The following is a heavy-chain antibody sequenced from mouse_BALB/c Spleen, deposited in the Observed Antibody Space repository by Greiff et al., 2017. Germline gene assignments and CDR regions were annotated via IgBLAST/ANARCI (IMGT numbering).Heavy chain of an antibody. CDR1: GFTFSDYY. CDR3: ARVGRRAMDY. CDR2: ISDGGSYT. Sequence: EVQRVESGGGLVKPGGSLKLSCAASGFTFSDYYMYWVRQTPEKRLEWVATISDGGSYTYYPDSVKGRSTITRDNAKNNLYLQMSSLKTEDTAMYYCARVGRRAMDYWGQGTSVTVSS. J-gene: IGHJ4*01. V-gene: IGHV5-4*02.